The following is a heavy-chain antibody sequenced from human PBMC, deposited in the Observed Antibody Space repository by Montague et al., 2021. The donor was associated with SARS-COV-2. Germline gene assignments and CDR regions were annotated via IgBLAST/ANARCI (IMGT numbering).Heavy chain of an antibody. CDR2: VYYTGST. V-gene: IGHV4-39*07. J-gene: IGHJ6*02. D-gene: IGHD3-22*01. CDR1: GGSISSSSYY. CDR3: ARVTRIAMLVVVTRYGLDV. Sequence: SETLSLTCTVSGGSISSSSYYWGWIRQPPGKGLEWIGNVYYTGSTYYNPSLKSRVTISVDTTKNQFSLKLSSVTAAATAVYYCARVTRIAMLVVVTRYGLDVWGQGTMVTVSS.